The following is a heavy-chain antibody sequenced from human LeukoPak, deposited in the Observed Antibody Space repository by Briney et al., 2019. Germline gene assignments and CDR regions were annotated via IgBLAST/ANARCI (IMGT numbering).Heavy chain of an antibody. CDR1: GGSIDGGGYY. Sequence: PSQTLSLTCTISGGSIDGGGYYWTWMRQHPEKGLEWLGYIYHSGSTYYNPSLRGRLSLSVDTSENQFSLRLRSVTAADTAVYYCARGIGGYESSGYYYDNWGQGTLVTVSS. D-gene: IGHD3-22*01. J-gene: IGHJ4*02. CDR3: ARGIGGYESSGYYYDN. CDR2: IYHSGST. V-gene: IGHV4-31*03.